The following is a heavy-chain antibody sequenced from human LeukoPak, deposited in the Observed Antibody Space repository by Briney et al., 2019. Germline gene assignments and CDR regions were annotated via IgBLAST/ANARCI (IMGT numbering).Heavy chain of an antibody. D-gene: IGHD3-10*01. V-gene: IGHV1-18*01. CDR3: ARGPLWFGELRPDY. Sequence: ASVKVSCKASGGTFSSYAISWVRQAPGQGLEWMGWISAYNGNTNYAQKLQGRVTMTTDTSTSTAYMELRSLRSDDTAVYYCARGPLWFGELRPDYWGQGTLVTVSS. CDR1: GGTFSSYA. CDR2: ISAYNGNT. J-gene: IGHJ4*02.